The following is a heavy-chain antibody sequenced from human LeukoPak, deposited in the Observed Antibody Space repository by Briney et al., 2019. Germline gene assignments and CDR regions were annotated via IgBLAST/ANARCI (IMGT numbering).Heavy chain of an antibody. V-gene: IGHV4-31*03. D-gene: IGHD1-26*01. J-gene: IGHJ4*02. Sequence: SETLSLTCTVSGGSISSGGYYWSWIRQHPGKGLEWIGYIYYSGSTYYNPSLKSRVTISVDTSKNQFSLRLSSVTAADTAVYYCARNGYSGYVDYWGQGTLVTVSS. CDR3: ARNGYSGYVDY. CDR1: GGSISSGGYY. CDR2: IYYSGST.